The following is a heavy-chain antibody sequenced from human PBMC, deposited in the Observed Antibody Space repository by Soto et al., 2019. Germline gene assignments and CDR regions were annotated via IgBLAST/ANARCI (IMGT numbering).Heavy chain of an antibody. D-gene: IGHD5-12*01. CDR2: IYYSGRT. V-gene: IGHV4-39*01. CDR3: ARRDSVATYSIWFDP. CDR1: GGFINWKSFY. J-gene: IGHJ5*02. Sequence: PSETLSLTCTVSGGFINWKSFYWGWIRQPPGKGLEWIGSIYYSGRTYYNPSLKSRAAISVDTSNNQFSLRLSSLIAADTAVYYCARRDSVATYSIWFDPWGQGTLVTVSS.